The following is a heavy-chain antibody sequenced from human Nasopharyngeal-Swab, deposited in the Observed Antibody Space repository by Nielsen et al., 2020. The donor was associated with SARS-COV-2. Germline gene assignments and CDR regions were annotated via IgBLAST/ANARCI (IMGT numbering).Heavy chain of an antibody. V-gene: IGHV1-3*01. J-gene: IGHJ4*02. CDR3: ARVCGSHWNYCY. CDR2: INAGNGNT. CDR1: GYTFTSYA. D-gene: IGHD1-7*01. Sequence: ASVKVSCKASGYTFTSYAMHWVRQAPGQRLEWMGWINAGNGNTKYSQKFQGRVTITRDTSASTAYMELSSLRSEDTAVYYCARVCGSHWNYCYWGQGTLVTVSS.